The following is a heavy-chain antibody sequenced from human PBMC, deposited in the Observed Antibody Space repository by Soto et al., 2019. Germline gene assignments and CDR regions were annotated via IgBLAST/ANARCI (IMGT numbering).Heavy chain of an antibody. J-gene: IGHJ2*01. CDR2: IFDSGST. D-gene: IGHD2-8*01. Sequence: QVQLQESGPGLVKPSETLSLICTVSGGSISGGIHSWSWIRQPPGKGLEWIGHIFDSGSTYYNPSLKSRLTISVDTSKNQFSLRLNYVTAADTAMYYCAREIMPLTNDWYFDLWGRGTLVTVSS. CDR3: AREIMPLTNDWYFDL. CDR1: GGSISGGIHS. V-gene: IGHV4-30-4*01.